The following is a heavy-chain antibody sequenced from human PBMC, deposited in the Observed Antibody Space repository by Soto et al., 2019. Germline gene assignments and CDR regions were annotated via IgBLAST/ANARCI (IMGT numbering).Heavy chain of an antibody. Sequence: QVPLQQSGPGLVKPSQTLSLTCAISGDSVSNSSVSWNWIRQSPSRGLEWLGRTYYRSRWFSDYAVSKKSRITINRDTSKNQLSLHLNSVTPEDTALYSCVRSPTVNMATISFDFWGKGPLVTVSS. D-gene: IGHD5-12*01. CDR3: VRSPTVNMATISFDF. CDR1: GDSVSNSSVS. V-gene: IGHV6-1*01. CDR2: TYYRSRWFS. J-gene: IGHJ4*02.